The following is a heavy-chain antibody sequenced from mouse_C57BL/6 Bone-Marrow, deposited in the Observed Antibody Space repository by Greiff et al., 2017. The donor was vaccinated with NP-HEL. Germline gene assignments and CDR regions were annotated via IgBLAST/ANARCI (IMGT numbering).Heavy chain of an antibody. CDR3: AREDYYGSSYDIYYAMDY. Sequence: VQLQQSGPELVKPGASVKISCKASGYSFTDYNMNWVKQSNGKSLEWIGVINPNYGTTSYNQKFKGKATLTVDQSSSTAYMQLNSLTSEDSAVYYCAREDYYGSSYDIYYAMDYWGQGTSVTVSS. CDR2: INPNYGTT. V-gene: IGHV1-39*01. D-gene: IGHD1-1*01. CDR1: GYSFTDYN. J-gene: IGHJ4*01.